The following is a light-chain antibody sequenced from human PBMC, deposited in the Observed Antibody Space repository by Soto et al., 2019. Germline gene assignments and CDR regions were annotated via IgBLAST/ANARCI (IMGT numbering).Light chain of an antibody. J-gene: IGLJ3*02. V-gene: IGLV1-51*01. CDR1: SSNIGNNY. CDR2: DNN. Sequence: QSVLTQPPSVSAAPGQKVTISCSGSSSNIGNNYVSWYQLLPRTAPKLLIYDNNKRRSGIPDRFSGSKSGTSATLGITGLQTGDEADYYCGTWDSSLSAGVFGGGTQLTVL. CDR3: GTWDSSLSAGV.